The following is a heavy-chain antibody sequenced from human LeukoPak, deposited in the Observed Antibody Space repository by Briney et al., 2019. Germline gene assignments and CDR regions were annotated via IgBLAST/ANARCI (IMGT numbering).Heavy chain of an antibody. D-gene: IGHD2-15*01. CDR1: GYTFTSYA. V-gene: IGHV1-3*02. CDR2: SNAGNGNT. CDR3: ARVGYCSGGSCYSGYYYYMDV. Sequence: ASVKVSCKASGYTFTSYAMHWVRQAPGQRLEWMGWSNAGNGNTKYSQEFQGRVTITRDTSASTAYMELSSLRSDDTAVYYCARVGYCSGGSCYSGYYYYMDVWGKGTTVTVSS. J-gene: IGHJ6*03.